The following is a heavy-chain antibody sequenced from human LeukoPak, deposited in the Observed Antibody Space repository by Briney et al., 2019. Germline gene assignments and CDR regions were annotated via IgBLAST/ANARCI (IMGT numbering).Heavy chain of an antibody. CDR2: IYYSGST. CDR3: ARVTTVTRGVYYYYMDV. D-gene: IGHD4-17*01. Sequence: PSETLSLTCTVSGGAINNYYWSWIRQPPGGGLEWIGWIYYSGSTAYNPSLKSRFTISVDTSKNQFSLKLSSVIAADTAVYYCARVTTVTRGVYYYYMDVWGKGTTVTVSS. V-gene: IGHV4-59*08. CDR1: GGAINNYY. J-gene: IGHJ6*03.